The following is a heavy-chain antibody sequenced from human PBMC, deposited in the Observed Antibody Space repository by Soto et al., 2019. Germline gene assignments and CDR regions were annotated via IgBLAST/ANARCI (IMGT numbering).Heavy chain of an antibody. Sequence: GGSLRLSCAASGFTFSSYAMSWVRQAPGKGLEWVSAISGSGGSTYYADSVKGRFTISRDNSKNTLYLQMNSLRAEDTAVYYCAKVFGSGYSGYDLFDYWGQGTLVTVSS. J-gene: IGHJ4*02. CDR3: AKVFGSGYSGYDLFDY. D-gene: IGHD5-12*01. V-gene: IGHV3-23*01. CDR1: GFTFSSYA. CDR2: ISGSGGST.